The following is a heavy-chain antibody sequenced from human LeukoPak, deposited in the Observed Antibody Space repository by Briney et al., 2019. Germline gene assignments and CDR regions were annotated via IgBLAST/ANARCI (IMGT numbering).Heavy chain of an antibody. V-gene: IGHV1-24*01. J-gene: IGHJ4*02. CDR2: FHPEDGET. D-gene: IGHD2-2*01. Sequence: ASVKVSCKVSGYTLSELSMHWVRQAPGKGLEWMGGFHPEDGETVYAQKFQGRVTMTEDTSTDTAYMELSSLRSEDTAVYYCATGKIYCSTTSCSDDSWGQGTLVTVS. CDR3: ATGKIYCSTTSCSDDS. CDR1: GYTLSELS.